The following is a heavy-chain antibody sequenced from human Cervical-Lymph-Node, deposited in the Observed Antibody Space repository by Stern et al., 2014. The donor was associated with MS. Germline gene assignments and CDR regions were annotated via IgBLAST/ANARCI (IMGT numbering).Heavy chain of an antibody. J-gene: IGHJ5*02. CDR2: INVANGDT. CDR1: GYSFTNYP. CDR3: GRGQQSFDP. D-gene: IGHD6-13*01. Sequence: QVQLVQSGAEVRKPGASVKVSCKASGYSFTNYPINWVRQAPGQGLEWMGRINVANGDTKYLQKLQGRVTITRDTSASTAYLELNSLRSEDTAVYYCGRGQQSFDPWGQGTLVIVSP. V-gene: IGHV1-3*01.